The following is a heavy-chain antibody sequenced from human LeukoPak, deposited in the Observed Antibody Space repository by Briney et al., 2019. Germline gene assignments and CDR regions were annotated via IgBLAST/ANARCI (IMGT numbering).Heavy chain of an antibody. CDR3: ARGAVLRYSYPQAYYYYGMDV. CDR2: IIPIFGTA. Sequence: SVKVSCKASGGTFSSYAISWVRQAPGQGLEWMGGIIPIFGTANYAQKFQGRVTITADESTSTAYMELSGLRSEDTAVYYCARGAVLRYSYPQAYYYYGMDVWGQGTTVTVSS. J-gene: IGHJ6*02. D-gene: IGHD3-10*01. CDR1: GGTFSSYA. V-gene: IGHV1-69*13.